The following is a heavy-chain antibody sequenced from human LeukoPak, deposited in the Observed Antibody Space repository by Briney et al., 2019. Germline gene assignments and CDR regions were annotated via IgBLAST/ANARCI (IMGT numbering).Heavy chain of an antibody. CDR3: AKDRTDYYFDY. Sequence: GGSLRLSCAASGFTFSHYAIHWVRQAPGKGLEWVAVISSDGRNEYYADSVKGRFTISRDNSKNTLYLQMSSLRGEDTAVYYCAKDRTDYYFDYWGQGTLVTVSS. CDR1: GFTFSHYA. V-gene: IGHV3-30*04. J-gene: IGHJ4*02. CDR2: ISSDGRNE.